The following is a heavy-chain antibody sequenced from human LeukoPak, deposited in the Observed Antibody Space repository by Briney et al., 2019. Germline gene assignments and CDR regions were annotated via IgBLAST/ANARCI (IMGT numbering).Heavy chain of an antibody. CDR3: ARAYSSSWYHNWFDP. Sequence: SETLSLTCTVSGYSISSGYYWGWIRQPPGKGLEWIGIIYHSGSTYYNPSPKSRVTISVDTSKNQFSLKLSSVTAADTAVYYCARAYSSSWYHNWFDPWGQGTLVTVSS. D-gene: IGHD6-13*01. V-gene: IGHV4-38-2*02. CDR2: IYHSGST. J-gene: IGHJ5*02. CDR1: GYSISSGYY.